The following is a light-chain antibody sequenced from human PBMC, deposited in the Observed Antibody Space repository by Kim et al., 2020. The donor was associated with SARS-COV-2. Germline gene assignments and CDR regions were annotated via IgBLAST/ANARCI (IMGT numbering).Light chain of an antibody. J-gene: IGLJ2*01. CDR2: GRN. CDR3: QSRDSGGEVI. Sequence: SSELTQDPAVSVALGQTVRITCQGDRLRSYYATWYQQKPSQAPVLVIYGRNNRPSGIPDRFSGSASGNTASLTISGTQAEDEADFYCQSRDSGGEVIFGGGTQLTVL. V-gene: IGLV3-19*01. CDR1: RLRSYY.